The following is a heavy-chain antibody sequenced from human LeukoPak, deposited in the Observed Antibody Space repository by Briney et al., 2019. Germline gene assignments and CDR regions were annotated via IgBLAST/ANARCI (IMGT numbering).Heavy chain of an antibody. V-gene: IGHV1-2*02. CDR2: INANSGGT. D-gene: IGHD6-19*01. J-gene: IGHJ4*02. CDR3: VEAVAGTYFDY. CDR1: GYTFTGYY. Sequence: RASVKVCCKASGYTFTGYYMHWVRQAPGQGLEWMGWINANSGGTNYAQKFQGRVTMTSDTSISTAYMELSRLRSDDTAVYYWVEAVAGTYFDYWGQGTLVTVSS.